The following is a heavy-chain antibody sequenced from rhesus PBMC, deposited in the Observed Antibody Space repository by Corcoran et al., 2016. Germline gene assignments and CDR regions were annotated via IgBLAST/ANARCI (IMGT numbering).Heavy chain of an antibody. V-gene: IGHV4-65*01. CDR1: GGSISSSNW. D-gene: IGHD3-28*01. Sequence: QVQLQESGPGLVKPSETLSLTCAVSGGSISSSNWWSWIRQSPGKGLEWIGYISGSSGSTYYNPSLKSRVTISTDTSKNQFSLKLSSVTAADTAVYYCAGGYDSGYYIFDYWGQGVLVTVSS. CDR3: AGGYDSGYYIFDY. J-gene: IGHJ4*01. CDR2: ISGSSGST.